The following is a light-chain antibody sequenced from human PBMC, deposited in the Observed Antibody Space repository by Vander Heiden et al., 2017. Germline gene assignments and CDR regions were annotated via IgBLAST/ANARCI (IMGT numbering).Light chain of an antibody. V-gene: IGKV3-11*01. CDR3: QQRSNWPWT. Sequence: EIVLPQSPPTLSLSPGERATLPCRPSQSVSSYLAWYQQKPGRAPRLLIYDASSRTTGIPARFSGSGSGTDFTLTISSLEPEDFAVYYCQQRSNWPWTFGQGTKVEIK. CDR1: QSVSSY. J-gene: IGKJ1*01. CDR2: DAS.